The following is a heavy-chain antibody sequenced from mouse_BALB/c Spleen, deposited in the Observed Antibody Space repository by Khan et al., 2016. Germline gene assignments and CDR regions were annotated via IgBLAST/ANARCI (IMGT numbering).Heavy chain of an antibody. CDR2: INTYTGEP. CDR3: ARSGDNYDFDY. CDR1: GYTFTNYG. D-gene: IGHD1-3*01. Sequence: IQLVQSGPELKKPGETVKISCKASGYTFTNYGMNWVKQAPGKGLKWMGWINTYTGEPTYTDDFKGRFAFSLETSARTAYLQIINLKNEDTATYFCARSGDNYDFDYWGQGTTLTVSS. J-gene: IGHJ2*01. V-gene: IGHV9-3-1*01.